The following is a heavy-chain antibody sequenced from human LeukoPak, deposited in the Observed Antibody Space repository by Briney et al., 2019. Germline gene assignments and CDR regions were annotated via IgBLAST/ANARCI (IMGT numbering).Heavy chain of an antibody. CDR2: IYYSGST. CDR1: GGSISSFY. V-gene: IGHV4-59*08. D-gene: IGHD5-18*01. CDR3: ARLHDGYRYGADY. J-gene: IGHJ4*02. Sequence: SETLSLTCTVSGGSISSFYWSWIRQPPGKGLEWIGYIYYSGSTNYSPFLKSRVTISVDTSKNQFSLKLSPVTAADTAVYYCARLHDGYRYGADYWGQGTLVTAS.